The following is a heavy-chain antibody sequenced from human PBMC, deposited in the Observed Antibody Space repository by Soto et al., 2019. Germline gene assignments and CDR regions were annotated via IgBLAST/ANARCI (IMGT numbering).Heavy chain of an antibody. CDR3: AREANCSGGTCSTSFWFDP. D-gene: IGHD2-15*01. CDR2: IYHSGNT. J-gene: IGHJ5*02. Sequence: QVQLQESGPGLVKPSETLSLTCTVSGASISSGGYYWSWIRQPPGKGLEWIAYIYHSGNTKYNPSLKNRVTISVATSKNQFSLRVSSVTAADTAVYYCAREANCSGGTCSTSFWFDPWGQGTLGTGS. CDR1: GASISSGGYY. V-gene: IGHV4-61*08.